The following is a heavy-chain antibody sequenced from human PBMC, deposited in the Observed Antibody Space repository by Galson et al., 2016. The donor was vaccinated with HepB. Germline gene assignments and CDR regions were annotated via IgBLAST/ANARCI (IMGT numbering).Heavy chain of an antibody. CDR1: GFSISTSGMA. V-gene: IGHV2-5*02. D-gene: IGHD6-25*01. CDR2: IYWDDDK. J-gene: IGHJ3*01. CDR3: AHYRSGWFSVGPDAFDV. Sequence: PALVKPTQTLTLTCGVSGFSISTSGMAVAWIRQPPGEALEWFALIYWDDDKRYRPSLKNRITMTRDTSKNQVALTMTDMGPTDTVTYYCAHYRSGWFSVGPDAFDVWGRGTRVTVSS.